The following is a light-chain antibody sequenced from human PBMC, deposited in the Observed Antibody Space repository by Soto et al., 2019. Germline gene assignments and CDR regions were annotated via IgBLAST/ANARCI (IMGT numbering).Light chain of an antibody. Sequence: QSVLTQPPSVSGAPGQRVTISCTGSSSNIGAGYDVHWYQQLPGAAPKLLIYGITNRPSGVPDRFSGSKSGTSASLAITGLQAVDDADYYCQSYDSSLYVVFGGGTKLTVL. CDR1: SSNIGAGYD. J-gene: IGLJ2*01. V-gene: IGLV1-40*01. CDR3: QSYDSSLYVV. CDR2: GIT.